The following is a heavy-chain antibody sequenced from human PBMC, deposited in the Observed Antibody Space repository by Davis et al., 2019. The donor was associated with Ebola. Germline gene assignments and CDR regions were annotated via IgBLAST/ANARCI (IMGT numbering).Heavy chain of an antibody. D-gene: IGHD6-19*01. CDR2: IIPIFGTA. Sequence: SVKVSCKASGGTFSSYAISWVRQAPGQGLEWMGGIIPIFGTANYAQKFQGRVTITADESTSTAYMELSSLRSEDTAVFFCARGKTVAGTRGLSWFDPWGPGTLVTVSS. CDR1: GGTFSSYA. CDR3: ARGKTVAGTRGLSWFDP. J-gene: IGHJ5*02. V-gene: IGHV1-69*13.